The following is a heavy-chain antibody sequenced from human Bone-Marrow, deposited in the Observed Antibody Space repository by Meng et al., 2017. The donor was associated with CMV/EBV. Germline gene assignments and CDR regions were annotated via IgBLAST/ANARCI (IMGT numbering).Heavy chain of an antibody. J-gene: IGHJ4*02. CDR1: GFTFNNYA. Sequence: GESLKISCAASGFTFNNYAMHWVRQAPGKGLEWVAVTSYDGRNKYDADSVKGRFTISRDNSKNPLFLQMNSLRAEETAVYYCARDGCTSTSCYPHFDYWGQGTLVTVSS. CDR3: ARDGCTSTSCYPHFDY. CDR2: TSYDGRNK. V-gene: IGHV3-30*04. D-gene: IGHD2-2*01.